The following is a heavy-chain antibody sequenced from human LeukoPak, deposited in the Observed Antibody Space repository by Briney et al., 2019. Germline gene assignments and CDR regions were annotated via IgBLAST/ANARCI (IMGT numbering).Heavy chain of an antibody. D-gene: IGHD3-10*01. CDR3: AREYGSGSYYYDY. V-gene: IGHV3-23*01. CDR2: VSGSGGST. J-gene: IGHJ4*02. CDR1: GFTFSSYA. Sequence: GGSLRLSCAASGFTFSSYAMTWVRQAPGKGLQWVSAVSGSGGSTYYADSVKGRFTISRDTSKNTLYLQMNTLRAEDTAVYYCAREYGSGSYYYDYWGQGTLVTVSS.